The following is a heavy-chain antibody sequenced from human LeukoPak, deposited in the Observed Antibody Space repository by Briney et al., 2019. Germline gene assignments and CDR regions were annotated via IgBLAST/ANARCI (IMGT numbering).Heavy chain of an antibody. V-gene: IGHV4-59*01. CDR3: ARGESGWAYYYYYYMDV. CDR1: GGSISSYY. CDR2: IYYSGST. Sequence: PSETLSLTCTVYGGSISSYYWSWIRQPPGQGLEWIGYIYYSGSTNYNPSLKSRVTISVDTSKNQFSLKLSSVTAADTAVYYCARGESGWAYYYYYYMDVWGKGTTVTVSS. D-gene: IGHD6-19*01. J-gene: IGHJ6*03.